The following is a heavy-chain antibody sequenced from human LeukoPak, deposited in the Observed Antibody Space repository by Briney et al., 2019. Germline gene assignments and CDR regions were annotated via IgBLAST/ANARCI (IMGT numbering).Heavy chain of an antibody. D-gene: IGHD1-26*01. Sequence: GASVKVSCKASGYTFTGYYMHWVRQAPGQGLEWMGWINPNSGGTNYAQKFQGRVTMTRDTSISTAYMELSRLRSDDTAVYYCARDKGTTTPFGDYWGQGTLVTVSS. CDR1: GYTFTGYY. J-gene: IGHJ4*02. V-gene: IGHV1-2*02. CDR2: INPNSGGT. CDR3: ARDKGTTTPFGDY.